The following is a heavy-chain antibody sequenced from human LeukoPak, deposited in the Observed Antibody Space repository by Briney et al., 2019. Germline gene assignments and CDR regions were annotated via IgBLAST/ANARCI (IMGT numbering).Heavy chain of an antibody. J-gene: IGHJ6*03. V-gene: IGHV4-38-2*02. D-gene: IGHD2/OR15-2a*01. CDR2: IYHTGST. Sequence: SETLTLTCTVSGYSVTSDYYRGWIRQPPGKGLEWIATIYHTGSTYYNPSLKSQVTISLDTSNNQVTLRLSTVTAADTAVYYCARVNICYYCVVVWGKGTTVTVSS. CDR3: ARVNICYYCVVV. CDR1: GYSVTSDYY.